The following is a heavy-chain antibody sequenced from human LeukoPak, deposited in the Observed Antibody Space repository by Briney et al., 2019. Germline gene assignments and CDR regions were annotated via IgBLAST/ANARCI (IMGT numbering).Heavy chain of an antibody. CDR2: ISDSGDST. D-gene: IGHD4-23*01. J-gene: IGHJ4*02. V-gene: IGHV3-23*01. Sequence: HPGGSLRLSCAASGFTFSNYAMSWVRQAPGKGLEWVSGISDSGDSTYYADSVKGRFTISRDNSKNTLYLQMNSLRAEDTAVYYCAKADGGNSVGAYFDYWGQGTLVTVSS. CDR3: AKADGGNSVGAYFDY. CDR1: GFTFSNYA.